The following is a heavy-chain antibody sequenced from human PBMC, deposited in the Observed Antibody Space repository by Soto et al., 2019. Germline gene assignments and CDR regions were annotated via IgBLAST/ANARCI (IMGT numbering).Heavy chain of an antibody. V-gene: IGHV1-2*02. CDR3: ARPYCSSNSCHNWFYP. J-gene: IGHJ5*02. CDR1: GYIFTGYY. D-gene: IGHD2-2*01. Sequence: QVQLVQSGAEVKKPGASVKVSCKASGYIFTGYYMNWVRQAPGQGLEWMGWINPNSGGTNYAQKFQGRVTMTTDTSISTAYMELSRLRSDDTAVYYCARPYCSSNSCHNWFYPWGQGTLVTVSS. CDR2: INPNSGGT.